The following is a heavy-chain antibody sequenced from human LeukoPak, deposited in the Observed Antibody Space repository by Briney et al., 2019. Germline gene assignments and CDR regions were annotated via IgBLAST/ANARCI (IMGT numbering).Heavy chain of an antibody. D-gene: IGHD2-15*01. Sequence: GGSLRLSCAASGFTFSSYGMHWVRQAPGKGLEWVAVISHDGSNKYYGDSVKGRFTISRDNSKNTLYLQMNSLRADDTAVYYCAKDVDHGRSYVGYWGQGTLVTVSS. CDR1: GFTFSSYG. J-gene: IGHJ4*02. CDR2: ISHDGSNK. V-gene: IGHV3-30*18. CDR3: AKDVDHGRSYVGY.